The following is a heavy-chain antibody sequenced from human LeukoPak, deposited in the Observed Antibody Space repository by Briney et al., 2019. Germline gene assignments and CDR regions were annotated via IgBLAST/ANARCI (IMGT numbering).Heavy chain of an antibody. CDR2: IYYSGST. CDR3: ARFANWFDP. CDR1: GGSISSYY. D-gene: IGHD3-10*01. V-gene: IGHV4-59*08. J-gene: IGHJ5*02. Sequence: PSETLSLTCTVSGGSISSYYWSWIRQPPGKGLEWIGYIYYSGSTNYNPSLKSRVTISVDTSKNQFSLKLSSLTAADTAVYYCARFANWFDPWGQGTLVTVSS.